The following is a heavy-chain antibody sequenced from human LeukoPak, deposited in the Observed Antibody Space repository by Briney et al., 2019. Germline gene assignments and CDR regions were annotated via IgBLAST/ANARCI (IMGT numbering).Heavy chain of an antibody. V-gene: IGHV1-18*01. Sequence: GALVKVSCKASGYTFTSYGISWVRQAPGQGLEWMGWISAYNGNTNYAQKLQGRVTMTTDTSTSTAYMELRSLRSDDTAVYYCARFTMVRGVITYYYYYGMDVWGQGTTVTVSS. J-gene: IGHJ6*02. CDR2: ISAYNGNT. D-gene: IGHD3-10*01. CDR3: ARFTMVRGVITYYYYYGMDV. CDR1: GYTFTSYG.